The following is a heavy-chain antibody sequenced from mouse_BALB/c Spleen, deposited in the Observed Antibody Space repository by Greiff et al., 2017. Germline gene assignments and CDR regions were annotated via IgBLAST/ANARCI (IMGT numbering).Heavy chain of an antibody. CDR3: TRSTMITTLFAY. V-gene: IGHV1S81*02. J-gene: IGHJ3*01. CDR2: INPSNGGT. D-gene: IGHD2-4*01. CDR1: GYTFTSYY. Sequence: VQLQQPGAELVKPGASVKLSCKASGYTFTSYYMYWVKQRPGQGLEWIGGINPSNGGTNFNEKFKSKATLTVDKSSSTAYMQLSSLTSEDSAVYYCTRSTMITTLFAYWGQGTLVTVSA.